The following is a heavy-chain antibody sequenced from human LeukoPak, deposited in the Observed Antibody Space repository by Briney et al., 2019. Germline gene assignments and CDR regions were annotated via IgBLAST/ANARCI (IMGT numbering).Heavy chain of an antibody. CDR3: ARYSESYHAIDY. V-gene: IGHV3-21*01. Sequence: PGVSLRLSCAASGFTFSSYSMNWVRQAPGKGLEWVSSISSSSSYIYYADSVKGRFTISRDNAENTLYLQMNSLRAEDTALYYCARYSESYHAIDYWGQGTLVTVSS. CDR1: GFTFSSYS. J-gene: IGHJ4*02. D-gene: IGHD1-26*01. CDR2: ISSSSSYI.